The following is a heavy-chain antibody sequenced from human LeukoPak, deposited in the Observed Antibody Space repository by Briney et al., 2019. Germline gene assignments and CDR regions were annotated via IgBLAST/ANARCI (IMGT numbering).Heavy chain of an antibody. Sequence: ASVKVSCKASGYTFTSYAMHWVRQAPGQRLEWMGWINAGNGNTKYSQKFQGRVTITRDTSASTAYMELSSLRSEDTAVYYCARDQLWFGELYGMDVWGQGTTVTVSS. V-gene: IGHV1-3*01. CDR2: INAGNGNT. D-gene: IGHD3-10*01. CDR3: ARDQLWFGELYGMDV. J-gene: IGHJ6*02. CDR1: GYTFTSYA.